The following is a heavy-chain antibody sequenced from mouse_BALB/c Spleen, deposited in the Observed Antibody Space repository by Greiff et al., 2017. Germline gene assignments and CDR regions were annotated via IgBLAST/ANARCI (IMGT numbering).Heavy chain of an antibody. D-gene: IGHD2-4*01. V-gene: IGHV5-17*02. CDR1: GFTFSSFG. CDR3: ARGGLPYWYFDV. Sequence: EVQRVESGGGLVQPGGSRKLSCAASGFTFSSFGMHWVRQAPEKGLEWVAYISSGSSTIYYADTVKGRFTISRDNPKNTLFLQMTSLRSEDTAMYYCARGGLPYWYFDVWGAGTTVTVSS. CDR2: ISSGSSTI. J-gene: IGHJ1*01.